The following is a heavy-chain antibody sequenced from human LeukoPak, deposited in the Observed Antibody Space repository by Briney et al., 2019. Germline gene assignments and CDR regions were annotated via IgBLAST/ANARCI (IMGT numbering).Heavy chain of an antibody. CDR2: FYHNETT. D-gene: IGHD4-4*01. Sequence: SGTLSLTCSVSSGSIRNSHWTWIRQPPGKGLEWIGSFYHNETTNYNPSLKSRVSISVDTSKNEFSLKLSSVTAADTAVYYCASPYTSRFDYWGQGILVTVSS. V-gene: IGHV4-4*08. J-gene: IGHJ4*02. CDR3: ASPYTSRFDY. CDR1: SGSIRNSH.